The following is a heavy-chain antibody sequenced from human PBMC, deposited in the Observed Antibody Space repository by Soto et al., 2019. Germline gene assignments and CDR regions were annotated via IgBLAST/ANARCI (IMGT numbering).Heavy chain of an antibody. CDR2: LNSDGSRI. V-gene: IGHV3-74*01. Sequence: EVQLVESGGGLVQPGGSLTLSCAASGFTFSSYWAHWVRQAPGKGLVWVSRLNSDGSRIAYADSVKGRFTISRDNAKNTLYLQMNSLRDEDTAVYYCAIEVVGAGLNCGQGSLVTVSS. CDR3: AIEVVGAGLN. D-gene: IGHD2-15*01. CDR1: GFTFSSYW. J-gene: IGHJ4*02.